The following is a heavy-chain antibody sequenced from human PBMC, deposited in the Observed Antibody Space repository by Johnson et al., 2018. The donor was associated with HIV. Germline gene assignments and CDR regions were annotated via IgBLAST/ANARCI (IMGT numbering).Heavy chain of an antibody. Sequence: QVQLVESGGGVVQPGGSLRISCAASGVTFSSYGMHWVRQAPGKGLEGVAFIRYDGNNKYYADSVKGRFTISRDKAKNTLYLQMNSLRAEDTAVYYCAKDLETGDDYVWGSYQLGAFDIWGQGTMVTVSS. J-gene: IGHJ3*02. V-gene: IGHV3-30*02. D-gene: IGHD3-16*02. CDR2: IRYDGNNK. CDR3: AKDLETGDDYVWGSYQLGAFDI. CDR1: GVTFSSYG.